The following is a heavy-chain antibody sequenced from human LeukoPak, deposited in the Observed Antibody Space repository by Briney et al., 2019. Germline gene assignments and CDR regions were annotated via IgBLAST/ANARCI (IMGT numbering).Heavy chain of an antibody. CDR2: IYYSGST. CDR1: GGSISSYY. V-gene: IGHV4-59*01. Sequence: SETLSLTCTVSGGSISSYYWSWIRQPPGKGLEWIGYIYYSGSTNYNPPLKSRVTISVDTSKNQFSLKLTSVTAADTAVYYCARASNNYDSSGYLIWGRGTMVTVSS. CDR3: ARASNNYDSSGYLI. J-gene: IGHJ3*02. D-gene: IGHD3-22*01.